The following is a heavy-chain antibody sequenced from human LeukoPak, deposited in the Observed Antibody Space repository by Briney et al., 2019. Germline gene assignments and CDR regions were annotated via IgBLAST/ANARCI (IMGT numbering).Heavy chain of an antibody. V-gene: IGHV3-7*01. CDR3: VRQMVGASFDY. CDR1: GSTLSNCW. CDR2: IKQDGSET. J-gene: IGHJ4*02. D-gene: IGHD1-26*01. Sequence: GGSLRLSCAAAGSTLSNCWMSSVRQAAGKGLEWVANIKQDGSETYYVDSVRGRFTFSRNNAENSVYLQMNSLRAEDTAVYDCVRQMVGASFDYWGQGTLVTVSS.